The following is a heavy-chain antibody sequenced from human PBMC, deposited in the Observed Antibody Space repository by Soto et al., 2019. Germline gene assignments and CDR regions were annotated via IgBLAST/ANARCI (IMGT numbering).Heavy chain of an antibody. CDR3: ARESVLANWFDP. Sequence: PSETLSLTCTVSGGSISSYYWSWIRQPPGKGLEWIGYIYYSGSTNYNPSLKSRVTISVDTSKNQFSLKLSSVTAADTAVYYCARESVLANWFDPWGQGTLVTVSS. CDR1: GGSISSYY. J-gene: IGHJ5*02. V-gene: IGHV4-59*01. CDR2: IYYSGST.